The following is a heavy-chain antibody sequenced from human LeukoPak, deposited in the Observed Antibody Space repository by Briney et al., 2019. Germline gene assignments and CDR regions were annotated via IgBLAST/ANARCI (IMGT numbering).Heavy chain of an antibody. Sequence: PSETLSLTFIVSGGSIKSYYWSWIRPPPGKGLEWIAYIDDSGNTNYNPSLKSRATISADTSRNEFSLKVNYVTAADTAVYYCARHLAARLGGARFSDYWGQGTLVTVSS. CDR3: ARHLAARLGGARFSDY. D-gene: IGHD2-21*01. J-gene: IGHJ4*02. CDR2: IDDSGNT. CDR1: GGSIKSYY. V-gene: IGHV4-59*08.